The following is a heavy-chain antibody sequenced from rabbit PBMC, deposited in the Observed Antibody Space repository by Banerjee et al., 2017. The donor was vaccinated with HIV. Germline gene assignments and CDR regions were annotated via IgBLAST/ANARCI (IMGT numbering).Heavy chain of an antibody. CDR1: GFDLSSYG. D-gene: IGHD4-1*01. J-gene: IGHJ4*01. CDR2: IDPIFHVT. V-gene: IGHV1S47*01. Sequence: QEQLEESGGGLVQPEGSLTLTCTASGFDLSSYGVSWVRQAPGKGLEWIGYIDPIFHVTTYASWVNGRFSISRENTQNTVSLQMNSLTAADTATYFCVREVAARFNLWGPGTLVTVS. CDR3: VREVAARFNL.